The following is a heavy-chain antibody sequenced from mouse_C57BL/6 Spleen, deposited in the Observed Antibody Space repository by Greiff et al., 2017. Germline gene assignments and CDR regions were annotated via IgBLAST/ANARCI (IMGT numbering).Heavy chain of an antibody. Sequence: EVHLVESGGGLVKPGGSLKLSCAASGFTFSSYPMSWVRQTPEKRLEWVATISGGGGNTYYPDSVKGRFTISRDNAKNTLYLQMSSLRSEDTALYYCARRYGYDNWYFDVWGTGTTVTVSS. CDR1: GFTFSSYP. V-gene: IGHV5-9*01. D-gene: IGHD2-2*01. CDR3: ARRYGYDNWYFDV. CDR2: ISGGGGNT. J-gene: IGHJ1*03.